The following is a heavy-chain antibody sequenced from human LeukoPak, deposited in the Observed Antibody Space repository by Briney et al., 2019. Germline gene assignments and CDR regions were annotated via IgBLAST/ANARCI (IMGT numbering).Heavy chain of an antibody. J-gene: IGHJ5*02. CDR1: GFTFSSYS. CDR2: ISSSSSYI. V-gene: IGHV3-21*01. D-gene: IGHD6-13*01. CDR3: ARVSIAAAFNWFDP. Sequence: PGGSLRLSCAASGFTFSSYSMNWVRQAPGKGLEWVSSISSSSSYIYYADSVKGRFTISRDNAKNSLYLQMNSLRAEDTAVYYCARVSIAAAFNWFDPWGQGTLVTVSS.